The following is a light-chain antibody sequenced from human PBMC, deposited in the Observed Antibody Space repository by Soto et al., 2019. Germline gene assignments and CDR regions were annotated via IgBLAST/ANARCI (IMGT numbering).Light chain of an antibody. J-gene: IGKJ1*01. CDR3: QQYNSYWT. Sequence: DIQMTQSPSTLSASVGDRVTITCRASQNVNNCLAWYQQKPGKAPKLLIHKASNLESGVPSRFSGSGSETVFSLTISSLQPDDFATYYCQQYNSYWTFGQGTKVEIK. CDR1: QNVNNC. V-gene: IGKV1-5*03. CDR2: KAS.